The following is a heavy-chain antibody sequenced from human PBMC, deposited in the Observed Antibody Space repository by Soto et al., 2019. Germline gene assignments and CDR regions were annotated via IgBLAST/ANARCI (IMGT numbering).Heavy chain of an antibody. D-gene: IGHD3-10*01. Sequence: SETLSLTCTVSGGSISSSSYYWGWIRQPPGKGLEWIGSIYYSGSTYYNPSLKSRVTISVDTSKNQFSLNVSSVTAADTAVHYCARVARYYGLGSYHYYFDYWGQGTLVTVSS. V-gene: IGHV4-39*01. CDR2: IYYSGST. CDR1: GGSISSSSYY. J-gene: IGHJ4*02. CDR3: ARVARYYGLGSYHYYFDY.